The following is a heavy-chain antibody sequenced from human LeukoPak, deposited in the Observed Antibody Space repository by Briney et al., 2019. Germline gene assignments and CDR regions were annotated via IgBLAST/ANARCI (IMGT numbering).Heavy chain of an antibody. CDR2: ISSSSDYI. J-gene: IGHJ5*02. CDR3: ARGATTTRFGRFDP. Sequence: GGSLRLSCAASGFTFSSYGMHWVRQAPGKGLEWVSSISSSSDYIYHADSVKGRFTISRDNPKKSLYLQMNSLRAEDTAVYYCARGATTTRFGRFDPWGQGTLVIVSS. CDR1: GFTFSSYG. V-gene: IGHV3-21*01. D-gene: IGHD4-17*01.